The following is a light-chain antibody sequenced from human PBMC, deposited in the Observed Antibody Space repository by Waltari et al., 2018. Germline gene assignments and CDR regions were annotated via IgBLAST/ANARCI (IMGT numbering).Light chain of an antibody. CDR1: QNINYY. CDR2: GAS. CDR3: QQSYSLPRT. J-gene: IGKJ4*01. Sequence: DIQMTQSPSSLSASLGDRVTITCRASQNINYYLNWYQQKPGKAPKLLIFGASSLQSAVPSRFSGSGSGTDFTPTISSLQPEDSATYYCQQSYSLPRTFGGGTKVEIK. V-gene: IGKV1-39*01.